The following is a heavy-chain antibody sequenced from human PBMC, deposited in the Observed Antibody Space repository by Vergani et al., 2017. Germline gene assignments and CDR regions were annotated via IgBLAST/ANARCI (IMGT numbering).Heavy chain of an antibody. CDR3: ARQRPGSGWAPGDFDD. CDR1: ADSISSGSYY. V-gene: IGHV4-39*01. D-gene: IGHD6-19*01. CDR2: IYYSGLT. Sequence: QLQLQQSGPGLVKPSETLFLTCTVSADSISSGSYYLGWIRQPPGKSLEWIGSIYYSGLTYYNPSLKSRVALSVDTSKIQFSLKVTSVTAADTAVYFCARQRPGSGWAPGDFDDWGQGSLVTVSS. J-gene: IGHJ4*02.